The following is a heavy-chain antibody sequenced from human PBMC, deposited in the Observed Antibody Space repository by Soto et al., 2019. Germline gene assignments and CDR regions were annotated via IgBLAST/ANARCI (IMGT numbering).Heavy chain of an antibody. CDR3: ARGWLRAPWMY. V-gene: IGHV3-21*01. CDR1: GFIFSSYT. J-gene: IGHJ4*02. CDR2: ISASSTYI. Sequence: VQLVESGGGLVKPGGSLRLSCAASGFIFSSYTMNWVRQAPGKGLEWVSSISASSTYIYYADSLKGRFTISRDNAYNSLYLQMNSLRAEDTAVYYCARGWLRAPWMYWGQGTLVTVSS. D-gene: IGHD5-12*01.